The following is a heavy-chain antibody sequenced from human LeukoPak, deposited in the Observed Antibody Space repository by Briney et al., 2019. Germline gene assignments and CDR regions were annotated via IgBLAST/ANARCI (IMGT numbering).Heavy chain of an antibody. D-gene: IGHD3-10*01. CDR2: TYSGGKT. CDR1: GFTVSSNY. J-gene: IGHJ4*02. V-gene: IGHV3-66*01. Sequence: GESLRLSCAASGFTVSSNYMSWVRQAPGKGLEWVSVTYSGGKTYYADSVKGRFTISRDNSKNTLYLQMNSLRAEDTAVYYCARVIMVRGVTQFDYWGQGTLVTVSS. CDR3: ARVIMVRGVTQFDY.